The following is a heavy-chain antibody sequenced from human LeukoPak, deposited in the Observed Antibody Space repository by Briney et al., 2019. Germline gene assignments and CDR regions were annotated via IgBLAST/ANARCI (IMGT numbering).Heavy chain of an antibody. Sequence: PGGSLRLSCAASGFTVSSNYMSWVRQAPGKGLEWVSVIYSGGSTYYADSVKGRFTISRDNSKNTLYLQMNSLRAEDTAVYFCANSYTVTTSPFDYWGQGTLVSVSS. CDR3: ANSYTVTTSPFDY. CDR1: GFTVSSNY. J-gene: IGHJ4*02. D-gene: IGHD4-17*01. CDR2: IYSGGST. V-gene: IGHV3-53*01.